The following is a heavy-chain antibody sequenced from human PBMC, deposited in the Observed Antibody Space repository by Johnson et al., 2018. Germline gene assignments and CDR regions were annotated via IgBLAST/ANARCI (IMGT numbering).Heavy chain of an antibody. CDR1: GFTFSSYS. V-gene: IGHV3-21*01. Sequence: VQLVESGGGLVKPGGSLRLSCAASGFTFSSYSMNWVRQAPGKGLEWVSSISSSSSYIYYADSVKGRFTISRDNAKNSLYLQMNSLRAEDTAVYYCARDPRSIVGATTGDNWFDPWGQGTLVTVSS. CDR3: ARDPRSIVGATTGDNWFDP. CDR2: ISSSSSYI. J-gene: IGHJ5*02. D-gene: IGHD1-26*01.